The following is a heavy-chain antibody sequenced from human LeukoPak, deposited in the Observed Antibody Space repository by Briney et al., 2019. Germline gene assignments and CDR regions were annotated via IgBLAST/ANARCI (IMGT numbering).Heavy chain of an antibody. V-gene: IGHV3-30*04. J-gene: IGHJ4*02. CDR1: GYTFTTYY. Sequence: SCKASGYTFTTYYIHWVRQAPGKGLEWVAVISYDGSNKYYADSVKGRFTISRDNSKNTLYLQMNSLRAEDTAVYYCASFSEGYWGQGTLVTVSS. D-gene: IGHD3-3*02. CDR2: ISYDGSNK. CDR3: ASFSEGY.